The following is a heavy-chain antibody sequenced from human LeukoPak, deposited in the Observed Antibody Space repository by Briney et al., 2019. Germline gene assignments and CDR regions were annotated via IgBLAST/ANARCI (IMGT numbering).Heavy chain of an antibody. CDR1: GGSISCYY. CDR2: IYYSGST. V-gene: IGHV4-59*12. CDR3: TRDYGDYPVDY. Sequence: PSETLSLTCTVSGGSISCYYWSWIRQPPGKGLEWIGYIYYSGSTNYNPSLKSRVTISVDTSKNQFSLKLSSVTAADTAVYYCTRDYGDYPVDYWGQGTLVTVSS. J-gene: IGHJ4*02. D-gene: IGHD4-17*01.